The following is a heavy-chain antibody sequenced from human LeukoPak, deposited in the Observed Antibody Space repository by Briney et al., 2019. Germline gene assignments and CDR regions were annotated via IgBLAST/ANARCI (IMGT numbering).Heavy chain of an antibody. CDR3: ARLHCSSPSCHRNWFDP. CDR1: GASISNFY. Sequence: SETLSLTCTVSGASISNFYWSWIRQPPGKGLEWIGDISYSGSTNYNPSLKSRVTMSVDTSKNQFSLKLRSVTAADTAVYYCARLHCSSPSCHRNWFDPWGLGTLVTVSS. V-gene: IGHV4-59*01. CDR2: ISYSGST. D-gene: IGHD2-2*01. J-gene: IGHJ5*02.